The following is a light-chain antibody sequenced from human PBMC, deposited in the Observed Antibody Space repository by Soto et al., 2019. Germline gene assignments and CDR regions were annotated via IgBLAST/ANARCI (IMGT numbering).Light chain of an antibody. CDR1: QGISSC. CDR2: GAS. Sequence: DIQLTQSPSSLSPSVGDRATLSCRASQGISSCLAWYQQKPGEAPKLLIYGASNLPSGVPARFSGSGSGTDFTLTISSLQPEDFATYYCQQYVTYSWTFGQGTKVDIK. J-gene: IGKJ1*01. V-gene: IGKV1-9*01. CDR3: QQYVTYSWT.